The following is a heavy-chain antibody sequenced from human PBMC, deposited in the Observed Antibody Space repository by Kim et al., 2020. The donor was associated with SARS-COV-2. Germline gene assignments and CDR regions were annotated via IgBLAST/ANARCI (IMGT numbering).Heavy chain of an antibody. Sequence: GGSLRLSCAASGFTFSSYWMSWVRQAPGKGLEWVANIKQDGSEKYYVDSVKGRFTISRDNAKNSLYLQMNSLRAEDTAVYYCAREQLGDFWSGYVLFYGYYGMDVWGQGTTVTVSS. CDR3: AREQLGDFWSGYVLFYGYYGMDV. CDR2: IKQDGSEK. V-gene: IGHV3-7*01. D-gene: IGHD3-3*01. J-gene: IGHJ6*02. CDR1: GFTFSSYW.